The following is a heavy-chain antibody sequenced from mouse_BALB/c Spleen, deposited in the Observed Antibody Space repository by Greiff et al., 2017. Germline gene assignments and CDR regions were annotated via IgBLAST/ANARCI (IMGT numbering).Heavy chain of an antibody. Sequence: ESGAELAKPGASVKMSCKASGYTFTSYWMHWVKQRPGQGLEWIGYINPSTGYTEYNQKFKDKATLTADKSSSTAYMQLSSLTSEDSAVYYCARSREWPAWFAYWGQGTLVTVSA. CDR1: GYTFTSYW. CDR2: INPSTGYT. CDR3: ARSREWPAWFAY. J-gene: IGHJ3*01. V-gene: IGHV1-7*01.